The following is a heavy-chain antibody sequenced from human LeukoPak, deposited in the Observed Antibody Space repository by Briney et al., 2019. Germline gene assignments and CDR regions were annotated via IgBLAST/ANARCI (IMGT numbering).Heavy chain of an antibody. J-gene: IGHJ6*03. CDR1: GLTFSNAW. CDR2: ISYDGSNK. D-gene: IGHD3-3*01. CDR3: ARGGGAIFGVLITIGDYMDV. Sequence: PGGSLRLSCAASGLTFSNAWMSWVRQAPGKGLEWVAVISYDGSNKYYADSVKGRFTISRDNSKNTLYLQMNSLRAEDTAVYYCARGGGAIFGVLITIGDYMDVWGKGTTVTVSS. V-gene: IGHV3-30*14.